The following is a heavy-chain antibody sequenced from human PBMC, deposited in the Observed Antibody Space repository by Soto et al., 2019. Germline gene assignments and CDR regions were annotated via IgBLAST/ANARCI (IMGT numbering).Heavy chain of an antibody. CDR1: GFTFSSYG. J-gene: IGHJ6*02. CDR3: AKVSVAVAGTYYYYGMDV. CDR2: ISYDGSNK. Sequence: LRLSCAASGFTFSSYGMHWVRQAPGKGLEWVAVISYDGSNKYYADSVKGRFTISRDNSKNTLYLQMNSLRAEDTAVYYCAKVSVAVAGTYYYYGMDVWGQGTTVTV. D-gene: IGHD6-19*01. V-gene: IGHV3-30*18.